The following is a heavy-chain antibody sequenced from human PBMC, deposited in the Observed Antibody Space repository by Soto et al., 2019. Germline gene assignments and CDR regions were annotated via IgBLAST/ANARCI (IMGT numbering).Heavy chain of an antibody. CDR2: ISSSGSTI. CDR3: AKDDGLSLAGAFDI. Sequence: PGGSLRLSCAASGFTFSDYYMSWIRQAPGKGLEWVSYISSSGSTIYYADSVKGRFTISRDNAKNSLYLQMNSLRAEDTALYYCAKDDGLSLAGAFDIWGQGTMVTVSS. CDR1: GFTFSDYY. V-gene: IGHV3-11*01. J-gene: IGHJ3*02. D-gene: IGHD2-15*01.